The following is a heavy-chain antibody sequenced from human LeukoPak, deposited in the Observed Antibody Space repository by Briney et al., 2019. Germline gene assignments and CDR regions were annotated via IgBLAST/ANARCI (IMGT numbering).Heavy chain of an antibody. J-gene: IGHJ3*02. CDR2: INPNSGGT. D-gene: IGHD6-19*01. CDR1: GYTFTGYY. Sequence: ASVKVSCKASGYTFTGYYMHWVRQAPGQGLEWMGWINPNSGGTNYAQKFQGRVTMTRDTSISTAYMELSRLRSDDTAVYYCARADLAVAGAFDIWGQGTMVTVSS. CDR3: ARADLAVAGAFDI. V-gene: IGHV1-2*02.